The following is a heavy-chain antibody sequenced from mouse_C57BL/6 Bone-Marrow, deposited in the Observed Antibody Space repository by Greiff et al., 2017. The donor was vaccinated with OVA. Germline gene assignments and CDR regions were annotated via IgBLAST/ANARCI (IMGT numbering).Heavy chain of an antibody. Sequence: EVMLVESGGGLVKPGGSLKLSCAASGFTFSSYALSWVRQTPETRLEWVATLSDGGSYNYYPDNVKGRFTISRDNAKNNLYLQMSHLKSEDTAMYDCARDKLSWFAYWGQGTLVTVSA. D-gene: IGHD1-3*01. J-gene: IGHJ3*01. V-gene: IGHV5-4*01. CDR3: ARDKLSWFAY. CDR1: GFTFSSYA. CDR2: LSDGGSYN.